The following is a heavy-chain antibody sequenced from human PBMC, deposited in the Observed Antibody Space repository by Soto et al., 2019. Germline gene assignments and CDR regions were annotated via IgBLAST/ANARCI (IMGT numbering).Heavy chain of an antibody. J-gene: IGHJ4*02. D-gene: IGHD3-3*01. CDR2: IYYSGST. CDR1: GGSISSGGYY. CDR3: ARVQEWLFNFDY. Sequence: PSETLSLTCTVSGGSISSGGYYWSWIRQHPGKGLEWIGYIYYSGSTYYNPSLKSRVTISVDTSKNQFSLKLSSVTAADTAVYYCARVQEWLFNFDYWGQGTRVTVSS. V-gene: IGHV4-31*03.